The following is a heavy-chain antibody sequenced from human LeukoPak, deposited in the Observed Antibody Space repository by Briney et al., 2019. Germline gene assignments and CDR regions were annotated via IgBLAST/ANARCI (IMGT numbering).Heavy chain of an antibody. CDR3: ARAGDYSNYGDYYYYGMDV. CDR1: GGSISSYY. CDR2: IYYSGST. D-gene: IGHD4-11*01. Sequence: SETLSLTCTVSGGSISSYYWSWIRQPPGKGLEWIGYIYYSGSTNYNPSLKSRVTISVDTSKNQFPLKLSSVTAADTAVYYCARAGDYSNYGDYYYYGMDVWGQGTTVTVSS. V-gene: IGHV4-59*01. J-gene: IGHJ6*02.